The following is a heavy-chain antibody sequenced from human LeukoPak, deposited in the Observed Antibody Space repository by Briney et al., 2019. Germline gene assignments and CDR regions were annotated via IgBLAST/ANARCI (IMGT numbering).Heavy chain of an antibody. CDR2: ISWNSGSI. V-gene: IGHV3-9*01. Sequence: GRSLRLSCAASGFTFDDYAMHWVRQAPGKGLEWVSGISWNSGSIGYVDSVKGRFTISRDNAENSLSLQMNSLRVEDTAVYYCAREWQGGIAAAGTRIEGDYWGQGTLVAVSS. CDR1: GFTFDDYA. D-gene: IGHD6-13*01. J-gene: IGHJ4*02. CDR3: AREWQGGIAAAGTRIEGDY.